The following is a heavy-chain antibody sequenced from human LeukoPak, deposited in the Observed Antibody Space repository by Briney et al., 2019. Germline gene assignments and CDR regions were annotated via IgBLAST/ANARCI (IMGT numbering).Heavy chain of an antibody. D-gene: IGHD3-10*01. CDR3: ARNVNSGSYYNVWYYYYMDV. Sequence: PGGSLRLSCAASGFTFSDYYMSWIRQAPGKGLEWVSYISSSGSTIYYADSVKGRFTISRDNAKNSLYLQMNSLRAEDTAVYYCARNVNSGSYYNVWYYYYMDVWGKGTTVTVSS. CDR1: GFTFSDYY. CDR2: ISSSGSTI. J-gene: IGHJ6*03. V-gene: IGHV3-11*01.